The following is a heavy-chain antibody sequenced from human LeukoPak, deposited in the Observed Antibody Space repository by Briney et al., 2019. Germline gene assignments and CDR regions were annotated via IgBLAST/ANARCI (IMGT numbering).Heavy chain of an antibody. CDR3: ARGTSSGYYDY. D-gene: IGHD3-22*01. CDR2: IIPILGIA. J-gene: IGHJ4*02. V-gene: IGHV1-69*04. CDR1: GGTFSSYA. Sequence: VASVKVSCKASGGTFSSYAISWVRQAPGQGLEWMGRIIPILGIANYAQKFQGRVTITADKSTSTAYMELSSLRSEDTAVYYCARGTSSGYYDYWGQGTLVTVSS.